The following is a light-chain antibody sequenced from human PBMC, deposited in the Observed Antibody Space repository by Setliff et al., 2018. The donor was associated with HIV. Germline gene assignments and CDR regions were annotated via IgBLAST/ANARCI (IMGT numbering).Light chain of an antibody. J-gene: IGLJ2*01. CDR1: SGDIGAYNY. Sequence: QSVLTQPRSVSASPGQSVTISCTGTSGDIGAYNYVSWYQQHPGKAPRVMIFDVSQRPSGVPDRFSGSKSGNTASLTISGLQADDEADYYCCSYAGSFIFLFGGGTKVTVL. CDR2: DVS. CDR3: CSYAGSFIFL. V-gene: IGLV2-11*01.